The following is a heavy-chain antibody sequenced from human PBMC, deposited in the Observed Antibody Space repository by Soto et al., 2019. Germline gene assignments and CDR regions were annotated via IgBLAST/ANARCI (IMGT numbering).Heavy chain of an antibody. V-gene: IGHV3-23*01. J-gene: IGHJ4*02. CDR1: GFNFKKFA. D-gene: IGHD6-19*01. CDR3: AKADGEQWLLPHLDN. CDR2: ISCCGGST. Sequence: EVQLLESGGGVVQPGGSLRLSCVASGFNFKKFAMSWVRQAPGEGLEWVSGISCCGGSTSYSDSVKGLFSIARDVSKNTLSLQMHNLRVEDTAQYYCAKADGEQWLLPHLDNWGQGTLVTV.